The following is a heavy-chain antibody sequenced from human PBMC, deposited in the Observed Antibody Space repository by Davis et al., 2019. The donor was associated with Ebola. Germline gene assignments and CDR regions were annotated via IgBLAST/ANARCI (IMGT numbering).Heavy chain of an antibody. D-gene: IGHD6-6*01. J-gene: IGHJ4*02. CDR2: IWCDGSNK. CDR3: AREEYSSSSGVDY. Sequence: GGSLRLSCAASGFTFSSYGMHWVRQAPGKGLEWVAVIWCDGSNKYYADSVKGRFTISRDNSKNTLYLQMNSLRAEDTAVYYCAREEYSSSSGVDYWGQGTLVTVSS. V-gene: IGHV3-33*01. CDR1: GFTFSSYG.